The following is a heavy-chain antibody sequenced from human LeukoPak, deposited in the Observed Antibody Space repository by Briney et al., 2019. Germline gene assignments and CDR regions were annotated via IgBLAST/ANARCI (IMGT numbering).Heavy chain of an antibody. V-gene: IGHV4-59*08. CDR1: TGSISTYY. D-gene: IGHD2-15*01. Sequence: SETLSLTCSVSTGSISTYYWSWIRQSPGKGLEWIGYIYHGGTTSYNPSLKRRVTISVDSPKNQFFLRLTSLTAADTALYYCARHGGSLDYFDSWGPGSLVMVSS. CDR2: IYHGGTT. CDR3: ARHGGSLDYFDS. J-gene: IGHJ4*02.